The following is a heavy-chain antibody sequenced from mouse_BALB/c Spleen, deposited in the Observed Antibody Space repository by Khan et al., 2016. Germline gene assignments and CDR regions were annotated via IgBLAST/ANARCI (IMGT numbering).Heavy chain of an antibody. CDR2: INTYTGEP. J-gene: IGHJ1*01. CDR3: AKYGNRGYFDV. V-gene: IGHV9-3-1*01. Sequence: QIQLVQSGPELKKPGETVKISCKASGYTFTNYGMNWVKQAPGKGLKWMGWINTYTGEPTYADDFKGRFAFSLETSASTAYLQINNLKNEDTATYFCAKYGNRGYFDVWGAGTTVTVSS. D-gene: IGHD2-10*02. CDR1: GYTFTNYG.